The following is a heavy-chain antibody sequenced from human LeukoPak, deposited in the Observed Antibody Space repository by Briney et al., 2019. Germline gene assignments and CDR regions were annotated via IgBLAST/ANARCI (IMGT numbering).Heavy chain of an antibody. J-gene: IGHJ4*02. CDR1: GYTFTGYY. CDR3: ARNYGDYVFYDY. D-gene: IGHD4-17*01. V-gene: IGHV1-2*02. CDR2: INPNSGGT. Sequence: PRASVKVSCKASGYTFTGYYMHWVRQAPGQGLEWMGWINPNSGGTNYAQKFQGRVTMTRDTFISTAYMELSRLRSDDTAVYYCARNYGDYVFYDYWGQGTLVTVSS.